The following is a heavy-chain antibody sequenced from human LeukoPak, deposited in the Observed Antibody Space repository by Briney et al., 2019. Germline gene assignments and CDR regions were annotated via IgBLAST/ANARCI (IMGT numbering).Heavy chain of an antibody. V-gene: IGHV4-4*07. Sequence: SETLSLTRTVSGGSLSSYYWSWIRQPAGKGLEWIGRIYTSGSTNYNPSLKSRVTMSVDTSKNQFSLKLSSVTAADTAVYYCARVTYSSSSISLDAFDIWGQGTMVTVSS. CDR1: GGSLSSYY. CDR2: IYTSGST. CDR3: ARVTYSSSSISLDAFDI. D-gene: IGHD6-6*01. J-gene: IGHJ3*02.